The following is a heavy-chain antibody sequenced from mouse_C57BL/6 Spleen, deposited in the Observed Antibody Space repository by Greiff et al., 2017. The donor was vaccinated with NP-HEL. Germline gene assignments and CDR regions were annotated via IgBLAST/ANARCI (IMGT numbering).Heavy chain of an antibody. Sequence: VQLHPSGPELVKPGASVKISCKASGYTFTDYYMNWVKHSPGKSLEWIGDINPNNGGTSYNQKFKGKATLTVDKSSSTAYMELRSLTSEDSAVYYCARSSWGYWGQGTLVTVSA. J-gene: IGHJ3*01. CDR3: ARSSWGY. V-gene: IGHV1-26*01. CDR2: INPNNGGT. CDR1: GYTFTDYY. D-gene: IGHD4-1*01.